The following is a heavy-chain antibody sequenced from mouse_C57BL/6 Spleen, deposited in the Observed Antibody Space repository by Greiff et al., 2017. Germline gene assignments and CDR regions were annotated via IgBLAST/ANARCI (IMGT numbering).Heavy chain of an antibody. CDR1: GYTFTSYW. Sequence: QVQLQQSGAELAKPGASVKLSCKASGYTFTSYWMHWVKQRPGQGLEWIGYINPSSGYTKYNQKFKDKATLTADKSSSTAYMQLGSLTYEDSAVYDCAREGAYDYVGLAWFAYWGQGTLVTVSA. J-gene: IGHJ3*01. CDR3: AREGAYDYVGLAWFAY. D-gene: IGHD2-4*01. V-gene: IGHV1-7*01. CDR2: INPSSGYT.